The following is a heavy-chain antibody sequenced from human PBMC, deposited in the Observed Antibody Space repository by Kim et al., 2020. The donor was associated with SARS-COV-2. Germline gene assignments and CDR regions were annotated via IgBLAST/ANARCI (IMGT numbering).Heavy chain of an antibody. CDR3: ARDGYYDFWSGYDYYYYGMDV. Sequence: GGSLRLSCAASGFTFSSYSMNWVRQAPGKGLEWVSSISSSSSYIYYADSVKGRFTISRDNAKNSLYLQMNSLRAEDTAVYYCARDGYYDFWSGYDYYYYGMDVWGQGTTVTVSS. J-gene: IGHJ6*02. D-gene: IGHD3-3*01. V-gene: IGHV3-21*01. CDR2: ISSSSSYI. CDR1: GFTFSSYS.